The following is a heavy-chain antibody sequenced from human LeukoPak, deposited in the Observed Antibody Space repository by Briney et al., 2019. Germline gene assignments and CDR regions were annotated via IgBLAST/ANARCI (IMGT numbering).Heavy chain of an antibody. V-gene: IGHV3-48*04. Sequence: GGSLRLSCAASHFTFSSYSFNWVRQAPGKGLEWVSYITPGSATIHYADSVKGRFTVSRDNTKNSLYLQMNNLRVEDTAVYYCARDHRDWGVFDYWGQGALVTVSS. CDR3: ARDHRDWGVFDY. J-gene: IGHJ4*02. CDR2: ITPGSATI. CDR1: HFTFSSYS. D-gene: IGHD7-27*01.